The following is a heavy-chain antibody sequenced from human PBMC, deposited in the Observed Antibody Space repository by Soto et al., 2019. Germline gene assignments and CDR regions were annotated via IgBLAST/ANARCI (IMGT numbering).Heavy chain of an antibody. CDR1: GGTFSSYA. CDR3: ARDCSGGSCYRLSIYYYYGMDV. V-gene: IGHV1-69*13. D-gene: IGHD2-15*01. J-gene: IGHJ6*02. Sequence: SVKVSCKASGGTFSSYAISWVRQAPGQGLEWMGGIIPIFGTANYAQKFQGRVTITADESTSTAYMELSSLRSEDTAVYYCARDCSGGSCYRLSIYYYYGMDVWGQGTTVTVSS. CDR2: IIPIFGTA.